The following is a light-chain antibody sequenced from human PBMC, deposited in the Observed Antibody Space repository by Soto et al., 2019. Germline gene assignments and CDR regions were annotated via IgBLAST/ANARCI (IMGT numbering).Light chain of an antibody. Sequence: DIQMTQSPSSLSAFVGDRVTITCRASQGVGNSLAWFQQKSGTAPKSLIYATSILQSGVPSRLSGRGSGTNFSFTISSLRPEDFATYYCQQYKTYPYTFGQGTKLEIK. CDR2: ATS. CDR1: QGVGNS. CDR3: QQYKTYPYT. V-gene: IGKV1-16*01. J-gene: IGKJ2*01.